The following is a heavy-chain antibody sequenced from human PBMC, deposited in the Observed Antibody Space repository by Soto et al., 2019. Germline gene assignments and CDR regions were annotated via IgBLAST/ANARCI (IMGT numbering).Heavy chain of an antibody. Sequence: EVQLVESGGGLVQPGGSLRLSCAASGFTFSSYSMNWVRQAPGKGLEWVSYISSSSSTIYYADSVKGRFTISRDKAKNSLYLQMNSLRAEDTAVYYCARDRLSGGSGWYGMVVWGQGTTVTVSS. J-gene: IGHJ6*02. D-gene: IGHD6-19*01. CDR3: ARDRLSGGSGWYGMVV. V-gene: IGHV3-48*01. CDR1: GFTFSSYS. CDR2: ISSSSSTI.